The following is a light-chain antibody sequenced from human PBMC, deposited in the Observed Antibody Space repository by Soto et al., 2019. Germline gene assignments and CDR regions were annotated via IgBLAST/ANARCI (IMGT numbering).Light chain of an antibody. CDR3: NSYAGNSWV. CDR1: SSDVGGYNY. V-gene: IGLV2-8*01. CDR2: EVS. J-gene: IGLJ3*02. Sequence: QSALTQPPSASGSPGQSVTISCTGTSSDVGGYNYVSWYQHHPGKAPKLMIYEVSKRPSGVPDRFSGSKSGNTASLTVSGLQADDEADYYCNSYAGNSWVFGGGTKRTVL.